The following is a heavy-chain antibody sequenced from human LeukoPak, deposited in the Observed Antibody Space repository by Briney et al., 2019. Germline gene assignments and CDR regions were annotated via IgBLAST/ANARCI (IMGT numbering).Heavy chain of an antibody. CDR2: ISAYNGNT. CDR1: GYTFTSYG. J-gene: IGHJ4*02. V-gene: IGHV1-18*01. D-gene: IGHD2-21*02. CDR3: AREARSPNCGGDCYLYYFDY. Sequence: ASVTVSCKASGYTFTSYGINWVRQAPGQGLEWMGWISAYNGNTNYAQKLQGRVTMTTDTSTSTAYMELRSLRSDDTAVYYCAREARSPNCGGDCYLYYFDYWGQGTLVTVSS.